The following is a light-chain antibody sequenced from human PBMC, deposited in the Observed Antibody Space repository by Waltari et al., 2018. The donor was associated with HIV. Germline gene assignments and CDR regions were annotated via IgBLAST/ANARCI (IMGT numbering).Light chain of an antibody. V-gene: IGKV3-20*01. CDR3: QQYATSPVT. J-gene: IGKJ3*01. CDR2: ATS. Sequence: ENVLTQSPGTLSLSPGERATLSCRASQFVSNSHLAWYRQKPGQPPELLIYATSSRATGVPDRFSGSGSGTDFTLTISRLEPGDFVVYYCQQYATSPVTFGPGTKVEIK. CDR1: QFVSNSH.